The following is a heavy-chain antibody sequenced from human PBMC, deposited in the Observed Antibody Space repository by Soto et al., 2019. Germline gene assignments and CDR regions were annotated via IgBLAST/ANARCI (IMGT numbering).Heavy chain of an antibody. Sequence: PSETLSLTCAVYGGSFSGYYWSWIRQPPGKGLEWIGEINHSGSTNYNPSLKSRVTISVDTSKNQFSLKLSSVTAADTAVYYCARSPVIAAEDYWGQGTLVTVSS. V-gene: IGHV4-34*01. CDR1: GGSFSGYY. CDR3: ARSPVIAAEDY. CDR2: INHSGST. D-gene: IGHD6-13*01. J-gene: IGHJ4*02.